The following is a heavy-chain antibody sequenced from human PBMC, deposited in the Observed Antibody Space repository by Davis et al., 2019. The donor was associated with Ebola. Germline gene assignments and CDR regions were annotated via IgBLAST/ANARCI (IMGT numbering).Heavy chain of an antibody. D-gene: IGHD5-12*01. CDR2: ISSSSSYI. J-gene: IGHJ6*04. CDR1: GFTFSSYS. V-gene: IGHV3-21*01. Sequence: GESLKISCAASGFTFSSYSMNWVRQAPGKGLEWVSSISSSSSYIYYADSVKGRFTISRDNAKNSLYLQMNSLRAEDTAVYYCARRRGNVDVVRGMDVWGKGTTVTVSS. CDR3: ARRRGNVDVVRGMDV.